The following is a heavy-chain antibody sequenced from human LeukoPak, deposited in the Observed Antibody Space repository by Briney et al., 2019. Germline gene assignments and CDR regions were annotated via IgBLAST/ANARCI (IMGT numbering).Heavy chain of an antibody. CDR2: ISGSGGST. CDR1: GFTFSSYA. J-gene: IGHJ6*02. CDR3: AKVCEPRDYYGMDV. Sequence: GGSLRFSCAASGFTFSSYAMSWVRQAPGKGLEWVSAISGSGGSTYYADSVKGRFTISRDNSKNTLYLQMNSLRAEDTAVYYCAKVCEPRDYYGMDVWGQGTTVTVSS. V-gene: IGHV3-23*01.